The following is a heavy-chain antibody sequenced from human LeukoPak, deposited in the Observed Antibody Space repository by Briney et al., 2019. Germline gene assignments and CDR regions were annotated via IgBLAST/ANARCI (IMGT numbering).Heavy chain of an antibody. CDR2: IYYSGST. Sequence: SETLSLTCTVSGGSISSGGYYWSWIRQHPGKGLEWIGYIYYSGSTYYNPSLKSRVTLSVDTSKNQFSLKLSSVTAADTAVYYCARVRGWNGSFDYWGQGTLATVSS. CDR1: GGSISSGGYY. J-gene: IGHJ4*02. CDR3: ARVRGWNGSFDY. D-gene: IGHD1-1*01. V-gene: IGHV4-31*03.